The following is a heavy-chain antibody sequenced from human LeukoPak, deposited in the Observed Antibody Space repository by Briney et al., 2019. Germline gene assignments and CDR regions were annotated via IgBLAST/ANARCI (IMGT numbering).Heavy chain of an antibody. CDR1: GFTFDDYA. J-gene: IGHJ3*02. V-gene: IGHV3-9*03. CDR3: AKDMGFGDILTGRDAFDI. CDR2: ISWNSGSI. Sequence: GRSLRLSCAASGFTFDDYAMHWVRQAPGKGLEWVSGISWNSGSIGYADSVKGRFTISRDNAKNSLYLQMNSLRAEDMALYYCAKDMGFGDILTGRDAFDIWGQGTMVTVSS. D-gene: IGHD3-9*01.